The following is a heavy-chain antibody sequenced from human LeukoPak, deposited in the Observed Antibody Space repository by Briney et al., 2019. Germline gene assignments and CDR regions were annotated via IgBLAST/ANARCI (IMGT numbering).Heavy chain of an antibody. J-gene: IGHJ6*02. CDR3: AKDVGYYYGMDV. Sequence: GGSLRLSCAASGFTFSSYAMSWVRQAPGKGLEWVSAISGSGGSTYYADSVKGRFTISRDNSENTLYLQMNSLRAEDTAVYYCAKDVGYYYGMDVWGQGTTVTVSS. CDR1: GFTFSSYA. CDR2: ISGSGGST. V-gene: IGHV3-23*01.